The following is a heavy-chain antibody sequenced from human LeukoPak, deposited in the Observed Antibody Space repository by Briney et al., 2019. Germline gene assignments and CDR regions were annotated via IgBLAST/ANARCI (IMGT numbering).Heavy chain of an antibody. CDR1: GFTFSSYE. CDR3: ASSDSSGWYREYFQH. J-gene: IGHJ1*01. CDR2: ISSSGRTI. D-gene: IGHD6-19*01. V-gene: IGHV3-48*03. Sequence: GGSLRLSCAASGFTFSSYEMNWVRQAPGKGLEWVSYISSSGRTIYYADSVKGRFTISRDNAKNSLYLQMNSLRAEDTAVYYCASSDSSGWYREYFQHWGQGNLVTVSS.